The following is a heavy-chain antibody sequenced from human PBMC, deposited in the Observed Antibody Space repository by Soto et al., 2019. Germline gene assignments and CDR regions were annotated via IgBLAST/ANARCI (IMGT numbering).Heavy chain of an antibody. V-gene: IGHV3-30*18. D-gene: IGHD6-19*01. Sequence: QVQLVESGGGVVQPGRSLRLSCAASGFTFSNCGMHWVRQAPGKGLEWVTMISYDGSNRYYADSVKGRFTISRDSSENTLYLQMNSLRAEDTAVYYCAKDPYCSGWYNYFDPWGQGTLVTVSS. J-gene: IGHJ5*02. CDR2: ISYDGSNR. CDR1: GFTFSNCG. CDR3: AKDPYCSGWYNYFDP.